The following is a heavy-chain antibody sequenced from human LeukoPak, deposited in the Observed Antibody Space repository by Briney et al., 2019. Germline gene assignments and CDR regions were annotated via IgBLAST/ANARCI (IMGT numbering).Heavy chain of an antibody. CDR3: ARGGADYVIGY. J-gene: IGHJ4*02. CDR1: GFTFSSYW. D-gene: IGHD4-17*01. V-gene: IGHV3-7*02. Sequence: GGSLRLSCAASGFTFSSYWMSWVRQAPGKGLEWVANIKQDGSDKYYVDSVKGRFIISRDNAKNSLYLQMNNLRAEDTAVYYCARGGADYVIGYWGQGTLVTVSS. CDR2: IKQDGSDK.